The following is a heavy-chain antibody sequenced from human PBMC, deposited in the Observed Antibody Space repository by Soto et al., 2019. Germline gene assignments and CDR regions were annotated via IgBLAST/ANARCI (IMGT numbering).Heavy chain of an antibody. CDR2: LSASGATT. CDR3: AKGLSGSQYSYYGMDV. Sequence: EVQLLESGGGLVQPGGSLRLSCAASGFTVSTYAMTWVRQAPGKGLKWVSALSASGATTYHEDSVKGRFTISRDNSEKTLYLQMNSLRAEDTAVYYCAKGLSGSQYSYYGMDVWGQGTTVTVSS. D-gene: IGHD1-26*01. CDR1: GFTVSTYA. J-gene: IGHJ6*02. V-gene: IGHV3-23*01.